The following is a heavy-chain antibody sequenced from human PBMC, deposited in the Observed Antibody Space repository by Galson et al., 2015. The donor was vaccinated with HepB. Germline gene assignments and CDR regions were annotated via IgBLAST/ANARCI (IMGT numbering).Heavy chain of an antibody. CDR1: GGTFSSYA. Sequence: SVKVSCKASGGTFSSYAISWVRQAPGQGLEWMGRIIPILGIANYAQKFQGRITITADKSTSTAYMELSSLRSEDTAVYYCATERSRTAAGYGHFDYWGQGTLVTVSS. CDR3: ATERSRTAAGYGHFDY. CDR2: IIPILGIA. V-gene: IGHV1-69*04. J-gene: IGHJ4*02. D-gene: IGHD6-13*01.